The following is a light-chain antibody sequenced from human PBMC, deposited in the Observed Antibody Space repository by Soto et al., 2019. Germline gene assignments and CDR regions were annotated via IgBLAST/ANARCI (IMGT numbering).Light chain of an antibody. CDR3: KQYGSSRST. V-gene: IGKV3-20*01. J-gene: IGKJ1*01. CDR2: GAS. CDR1: QSVSSSY. Sequence: EIVLTQSPGTLSLSPGERATLSCRASQSVSSSYLAWYQQKPGQAPRLLIYGASSRATGIQDRFSGSGSGTDFTLTISRLEPEDFAVYYCKQYGSSRSTFGQGTKVDIK.